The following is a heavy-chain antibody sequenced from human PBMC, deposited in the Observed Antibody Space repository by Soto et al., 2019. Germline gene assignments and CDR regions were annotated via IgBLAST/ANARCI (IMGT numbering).Heavy chain of an antibody. CDR3: ARAYEGDYFDY. Sequence: QVQLVESGGGVVQPGRSLRLSCAASGFTFSSYAMHWVRQAPGKGLEWVAVISYDGSNEYYADSVKGRFTISRDNSKNTLYLQMNSLRAEDTAVYYSARAYEGDYFDYWGQGTLVTVSS. V-gene: IGHV3-30-3*01. CDR1: GFTFSSYA. J-gene: IGHJ4*02. CDR2: ISYDGSNE. D-gene: IGHD3-16*01.